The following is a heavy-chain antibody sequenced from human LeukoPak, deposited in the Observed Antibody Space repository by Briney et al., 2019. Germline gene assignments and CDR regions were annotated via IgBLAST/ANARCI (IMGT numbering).Heavy chain of an antibody. CDR1: GFTFSSYS. D-gene: IGHD6-13*01. CDR3: AREGGIAAAAKSFDY. Sequence: PGGSLRLSCAASGFTFSSYSMNWVRQAPGKGLEWVSSISSSSSYIYYADSVKGRFTISRDNAKNSLYLQMNSLRAEDTAVYYCAREGGIAAAAKSFDYWGQGTLVTVSS. V-gene: IGHV3-21*01. CDR2: ISSSSSYI. J-gene: IGHJ4*02.